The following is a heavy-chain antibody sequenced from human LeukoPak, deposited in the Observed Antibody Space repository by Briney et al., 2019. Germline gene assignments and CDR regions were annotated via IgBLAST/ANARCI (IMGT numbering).Heavy chain of an antibody. CDR2: IYHSGST. CDR3: ARVAYHDAFEI. J-gene: IGHJ3*02. Sequence: SQTLSLTCAVSGGSISSGGYSWSWIRQPPGKGLEWIGYIYHSGSTYYNPSLKSRVTISVDRSKNQFSLKLSSVTAADTAVYYCARVAYHDAFEIWGQGTMVTVSS. CDR1: GGSISSGGYS. V-gene: IGHV4-30-2*01. D-gene: IGHD2-2*01.